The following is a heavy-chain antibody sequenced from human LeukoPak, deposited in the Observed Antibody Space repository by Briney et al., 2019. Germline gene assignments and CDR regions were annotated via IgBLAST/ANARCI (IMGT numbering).Heavy chain of an antibody. Sequence: GRSLRLSCAASGFIFSSYGMYWVRQAPGKGLEWVAVICHDGSAEFYADSVKGRFSISRDDSKNTVYLQMNSLRAEDTALYYCARDSRGGWSGYFDFWGQGTLVTVSS. V-gene: IGHV3-33*01. D-gene: IGHD6-19*01. J-gene: IGHJ4*02. CDR2: ICHDGSAE. CDR3: ARDSRGGWSGYFDF. CDR1: GFIFSSYG.